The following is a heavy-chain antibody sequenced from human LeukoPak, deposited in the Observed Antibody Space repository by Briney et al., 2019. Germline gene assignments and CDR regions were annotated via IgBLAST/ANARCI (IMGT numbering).Heavy chain of an antibody. J-gene: IGHJ6*02. CDR1: GGSFSGYY. V-gene: IGHV4-34*01. CDR3: ARGRYYYYGMDV. CDR2: INHSGST. Sequence: SETLSLTCAVYGGSFSGYYRSWIRQPPGKGLEWIGEINHSGSTNYNPSLKSRVTISVDTSKNQFSLKLSSVTAADTAVYYCARGRYYYYGMDVWGQGTTVTVSS.